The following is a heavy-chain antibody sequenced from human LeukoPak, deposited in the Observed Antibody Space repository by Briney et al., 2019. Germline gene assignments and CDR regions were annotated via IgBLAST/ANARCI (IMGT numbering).Heavy chain of an antibody. V-gene: IGHV1-69*06. CDR1: GGTPSNYA. Sequence: SVKVSCKASGGTPSNYAISWVRQAPGQGLEWMGGIIFISDTANYAQKFQGRVTITADKSTSTAYMELGSLRSDDTAVYYCARSIVVLTYFDYWGQGTLVTVSS. D-gene: IGHD3-22*01. J-gene: IGHJ4*02. CDR2: IIFISDTA. CDR3: ARSIVVLTYFDY.